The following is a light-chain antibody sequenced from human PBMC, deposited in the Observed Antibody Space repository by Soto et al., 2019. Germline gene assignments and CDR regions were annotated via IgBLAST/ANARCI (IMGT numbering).Light chain of an antibody. CDR2: DAS. J-gene: IGKJ1*01. Sequence: DIQINQSPSTLSASVPPRVTSTCRASQSVNKWLAWFQQKPGKVPKLLIFDASTLQTGVPSRFGGGGSGTEFTLTISGLQPDDFATYYCQQHNSYSPWNFGPGTKVDIK. V-gene: IGKV1-5*01. CDR1: QSVNKW. CDR3: QQHNSYSPWN.